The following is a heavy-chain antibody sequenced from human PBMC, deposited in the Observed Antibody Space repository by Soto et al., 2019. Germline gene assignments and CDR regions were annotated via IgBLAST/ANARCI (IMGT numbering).Heavy chain of an antibody. CDR3: ARTMTTVTNRQPFFDY. V-gene: IGHV3-64*01. J-gene: IGHJ4*02. CDR2: ISSNGGST. Sequence: EVQLVESGGGLVQPGGSLRLSCAASGFTFSTYAMHWVRQAPGKGLEYVSVISSNGGSTYYANSVKGRFTISRDNSKNTLYLQMGSLRAEDMAVYYCARTMTTVTNRQPFFDYWGQGTLVTVSS. CDR1: GFTFSTYA. D-gene: IGHD4-17*01.